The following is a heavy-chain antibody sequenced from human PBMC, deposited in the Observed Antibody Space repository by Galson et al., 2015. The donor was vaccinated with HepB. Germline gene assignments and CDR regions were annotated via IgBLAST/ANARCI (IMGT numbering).Heavy chain of an antibody. Sequence: ETLSLTCTVSGGSISSYYWSWIRQPPGKGLEWIGYIYYSGSTNYNPSLKSRVTISVDTSKNQFSLKLSSVTAADTAVYYCARKAVAGPLYYWGQGTLVTVSS. V-gene: IGHV4-59*01. CDR1: GGSISSYY. J-gene: IGHJ4*02. CDR2: IYYSGST. D-gene: IGHD6-19*01. CDR3: ARKAVAGPLYY.